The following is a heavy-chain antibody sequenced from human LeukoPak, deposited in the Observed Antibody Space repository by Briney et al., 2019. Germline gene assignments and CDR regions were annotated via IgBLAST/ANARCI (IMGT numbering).Heavy chain of an antibody. CDR1: GGTFSGYY. Sequence: SETLSLTCAAYGGTFSGYYWSWIRQPPGKGLEWIGEINHSGSTNYNPSLKSRVTISVDTSKNQFSLKLSSVTAADTAVYYCARLIAVAGPIDYWGQGTLVTVSS. CDR2: INHSGST. CDR3: ARLIAVAGPIDY. J-gene: IGHJ4*02. D-gene: IGHD6-19*01. V-gene: IGHV4-34*01.